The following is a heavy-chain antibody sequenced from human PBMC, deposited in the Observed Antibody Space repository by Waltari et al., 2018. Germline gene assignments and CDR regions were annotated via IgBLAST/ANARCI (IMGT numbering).Heavy chain of an antibody. V-gene: IGHV6-1*01. CDR3: ARDGRLGNDAFDI. Sequence: QVQLQQSGPGLVKPSQTLSLTCAISGDSVSSNSAAWNWIRPSPSRGLEWLGRKYDRSKGYNAYEVSVKSRITITPETPKNQFSLQLNSVTPEDTAVYYCARDGRLGNDAFDIWGQGTMVTVSS. CDR2: KYDRSKGYN. CDR1: GDSVSSNSAA. D-gene: IGHD3-16*01. J-gene: IGHJ3*02.